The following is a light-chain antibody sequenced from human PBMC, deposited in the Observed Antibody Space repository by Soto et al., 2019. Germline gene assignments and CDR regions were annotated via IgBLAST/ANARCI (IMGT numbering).Light chain of an antibody. Sequence: ETVLTQSPATLSLSPGDRSTLSCISSQSVNRYLAWYQQKPGQAPRLLIYDASNRATGIPARFSGSGSGTDFTLTISSLEPEDFAVYYCQQRTNWPPWTFGQGTKVDI. CDR1: QSVNRY. J-gene: IGKJ1*01. CDR3: QQRTNWPPWT. CDR2: DAS. V-gene: IGKV3-11*01.